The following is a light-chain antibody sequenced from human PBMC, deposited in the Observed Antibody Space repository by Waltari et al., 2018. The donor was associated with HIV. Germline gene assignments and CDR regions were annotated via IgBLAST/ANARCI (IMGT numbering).Light chain of an antibody. CDR3: AAWDDSLNGWV. V-gene: IGLV1-44*01. CDR1: SSTIGSNI. J-gene: IGLJ3*02. CDR2: IGN. Sequence: QSVLTQPPSASGTPGQRVTISCSGGSSTIGSNIVNWYHQLPGPAPKLLFSIGNKRPSGVPDRFSASRSGTSASLAISGLQSEDEADYYCAAWDDSLNGWVFGGGTKLTVL.